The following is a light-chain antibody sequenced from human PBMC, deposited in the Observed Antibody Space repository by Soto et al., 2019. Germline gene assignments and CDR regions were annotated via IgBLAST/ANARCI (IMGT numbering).Light chain of an antibody. V-gene: IGLV2-14*01. CDR2: EID. Sequence: QSALTQPPSASGSPGQSVTISCTGTSSDVGAYKYVAWYQHQAGKVPKLIIYEIDNRPSGVSDRFSGSKSGNTASLTISGLQAEDEAAYYCSAYRRGIIVFGGGTKVTVL. CDR1: SSDVGAYKY. J-gene: IGLJ2*01. CDR3: SAYRRGIIV.